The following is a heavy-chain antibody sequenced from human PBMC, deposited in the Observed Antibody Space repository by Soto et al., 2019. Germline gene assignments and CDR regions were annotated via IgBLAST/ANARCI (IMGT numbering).Heavy chain of an antibody. CDR1: GFTFSSYG. CDR2: IWYDGSNK. V-gene: IGHV3-33*08. Sequence: PGGSLRLSCAASGFTFSSYGMHWVRQAPGKGLEWVAVIWYDGSNKYYADSVKGRFTISRDNSKNTLYLQMNSLRAEDTAVYYCARGVLNTAMVNYWGQGTLVTVSS. J-gene: IGHJ4*02. D-gene: IGHD5-18*01. CDR3: ARGVLNTAMVNY.